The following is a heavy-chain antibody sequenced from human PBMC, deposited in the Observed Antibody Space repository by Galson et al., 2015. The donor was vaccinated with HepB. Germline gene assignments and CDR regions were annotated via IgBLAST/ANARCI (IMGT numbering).Heavy chain of an antibody. J-gene: IGHJ3*02. V-gene: IGHV3-11*04. CDR2: ISRSGRVR. CDR3: ARVSDGWTSSNYDAFDI. D-gene: IGHD1-7*01. CDR1: GLTFSDYY. Sequence: SLRLSCAASGLTFSDYYMSWIRQAPGKGLEWVSHISRSGRVRFYADSVRGRFTISRDNAKNSLYLQMNSLRAEDTAVYYCARVSDGWTSSNYDAFDIWGQGIMVTVSS.